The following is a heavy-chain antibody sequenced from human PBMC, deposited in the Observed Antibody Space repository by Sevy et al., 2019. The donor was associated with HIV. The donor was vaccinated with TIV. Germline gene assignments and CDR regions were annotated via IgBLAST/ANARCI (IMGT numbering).Heavy chain of an antibody. CDR2: INSDGSST. V-gene: IGHV3-74*01. Sequence: GGSLRLSCAASGFTFSSYWMHWVRQAPGKGLVWVSRINSDGSSTSYADSVKGRVTISRDNAKNTLYLQLNSLRAEDTAVYYCARGARWLQFYYYYGMDVWGQGTTVTVSS. J-gene: IGHJ6*02. CDR1: GFTFSSYW. D-gene: IGHD5-12*01. CDR3: ARGARWLQFYYYYGMDV.